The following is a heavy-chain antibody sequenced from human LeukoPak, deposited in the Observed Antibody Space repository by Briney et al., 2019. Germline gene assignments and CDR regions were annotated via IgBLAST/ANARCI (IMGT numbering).Heavy chain of an antibody. D-gene: IGHD6-6*01. J-gene: IGHJ5*02. CDR2: FDPEDGET. CDR1: GYTLTELS. Sequence: ASVKVSCKVSGYTLTELSMHWVRQAPGKGLGWMGGFDPEDGETIYAQKFQGRVTMTEDTSTDTAYMELSSLRSEDTAVYYCATATQSIAARRWFDPWGQGTLVTVSS. CDR3: ATATQSIAARRWFDP. V-gene: IGHV1-24*01.